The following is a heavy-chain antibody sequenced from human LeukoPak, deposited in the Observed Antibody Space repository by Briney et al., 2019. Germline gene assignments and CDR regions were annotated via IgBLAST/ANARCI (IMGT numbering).Heavy chain of an antibody. J-gene: IGHJ3*02. D-gene: IGHD1-1*01. CDR3: ARKYKDAFDI. V-gene: IGHV4-38-2*02. CDR1: GYSISTGYY. CDR2: IYHSGST. Sequence: SETLSLTCTVSGYSISTGYYWDWIRQPPGKGLEWIGSIYHSGSTYYNPSLKSRVTISVDTSKNQFSLKLSSVTAADTAVYYCARKYKDAFDIWGQGTMVTVSS.